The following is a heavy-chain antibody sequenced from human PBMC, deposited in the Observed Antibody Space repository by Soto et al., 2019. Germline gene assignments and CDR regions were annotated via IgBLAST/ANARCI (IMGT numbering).Heavy chain of an antibody. CDR3: ARDNSQVDVGDPTREFDP. CDR1: GGSISSGGYY. J-gene: IGHJ5*02. Sequence: SETLSLTCTVSGGSISSGGYYWSWIRQHPGKGLEWIGYIDYSGSTYYNPSLKSRVTISVDTSKNQFSLKLSSVTAADTAVYYCARDNSQVDVGDPTREFDPWGQGTLVTVSS. D-gene: IGHD3-10*02. V-gene: IGHV4-31*03. CDR2: IDYSGST.